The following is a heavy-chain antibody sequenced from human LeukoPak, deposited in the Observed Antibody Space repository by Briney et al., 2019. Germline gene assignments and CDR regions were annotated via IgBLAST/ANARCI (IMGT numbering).Heavy chain of an antibody. V-gene: IGHV4-59*08. CDR1: GGSISSYY. J-gene: IGHJ4*02. D-gene: IGHD6-13*01. CDR2: IYYSGST. Sequence: PSETLSLTCTVSGGSISSYYWSWIRQPPGKGLEWIGYIYYSGSTNYNPSLKSRVTISVDTSKNQFSLKLSSVTAADTAVYYCARLQQQLVFDYWGQGTLVTVSS. CDR3: ARLQQQLVFDY.